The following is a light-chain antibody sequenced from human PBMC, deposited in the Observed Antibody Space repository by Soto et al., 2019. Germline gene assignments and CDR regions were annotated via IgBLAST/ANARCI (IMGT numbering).Light chain of an antibody. J-gene: IGKJ1*01. Sequence: EIAMTQSAATLSVSPGERDTLXCRASQSVRSYVAWYQQKAGQAPRLLICGASSRATGIQERLSGSGSGKDFTLNISRLEPEDFAVYYCKQYGSSPVWTFGQGTKVDI. CDR3: KQYGSSPVWT. CDR2: GAS. CDR1: QSVRSY. V-gene: IGKV3-20*01.